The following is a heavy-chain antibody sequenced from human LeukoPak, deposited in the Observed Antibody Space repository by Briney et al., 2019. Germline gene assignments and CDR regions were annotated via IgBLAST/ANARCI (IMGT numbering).Heavy chain of an antibody. CDR2: ISSSSSYI. CDR1: GFTFSSYS. V-gene: IGHV3-21*01. D-gene: IGHD1-26*01. J-gene: IGHJ6*02. Sequence: GGSLRLSCAASGFTFSSYSMNWVRQAPGKGLEWVSSISSSSSYIYYADSVKDRFTISRDNAKNSLYLQMNSLRAEDTAVYYCARDQWELLPYYYYYYGMDVWGQGTTVTVSS. CDR3: ARDQWELLPYYYYYYGMDV.